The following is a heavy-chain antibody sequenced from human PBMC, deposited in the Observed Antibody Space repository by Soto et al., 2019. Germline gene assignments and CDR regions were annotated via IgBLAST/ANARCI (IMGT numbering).Heavy chain of an antibody. CDR3: ATSTRPGIPLAGTHFDY. J-gene: IGHJ4*02. CDR2: RIPIFGTA. V-gene: IGHV1-69*01. D-gene: IGHD6-19*01. CDR1: GGTFSSYA. Sequence: QVQLVQSGAEVKKPGSSVKVSCKASGGTFSSYAISWVRQAPGQGLEWMGGRIPIFGTANYAQKFEGRGTITADESTSTAYMELSSLRSEDTAVYDCATSTRPGIPLAGTHFDYWGQGTLVTVSS.